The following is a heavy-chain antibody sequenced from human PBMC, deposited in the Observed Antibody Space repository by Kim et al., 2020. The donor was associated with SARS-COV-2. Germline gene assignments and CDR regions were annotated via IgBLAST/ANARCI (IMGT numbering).Heavy chain of an antibody. V-gene: IGHV4-4*02. Sequence: SETLSLTCAVSGGSISSSNWWSWVRQPPGKGLEWIGEIYHSGSTNYNPSLKSRVTISVDKSKNQFSLKLSSVTAADTAVYYCARGGSSPYNWFDPWGQGTLVTVSS. J-gene: IGHJ5*02. CDR2: IYHSGST. CDR1: GGSISSSNW. D-gene: IGHD6-6*01. CDR3: ARGGSSPYNWFDP.